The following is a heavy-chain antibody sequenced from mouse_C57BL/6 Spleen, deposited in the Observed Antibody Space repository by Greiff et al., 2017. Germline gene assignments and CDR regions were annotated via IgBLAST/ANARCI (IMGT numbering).Heavy chain of an antibody. J-gene: IGHJ2*01. CDR3: ARRYYGSSWFDY. V-gene: IGHV1-69*01. CDR2: IDPSASYT. CDR1: GYTFTSYW. Sequence: VQLQQPGAELVMPGASVKLSCKASGYTFTSYWMHWVKQRPGQGLEWIGEIDPSASYTNYNQKFKGKSTLTVDKSSSTAYMQLSSLTSEDSAVYYCARRYYGSSWFDYWGQGTTLTVSS. D-gene: IGHD1-1*01.